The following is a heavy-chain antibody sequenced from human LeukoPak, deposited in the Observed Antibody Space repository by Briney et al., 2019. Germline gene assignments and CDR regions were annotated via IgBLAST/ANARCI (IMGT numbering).Heavy chain of an antibody. J-gene: IGHJ4*02. CDR1: GFTFSSYS. CDR3: ARVDPTGYSSGWYPYD. CDR2: ISSSSSYI. V-gene: IGHV3-21*01. D-gene: IGHD6-19*01. Sequence: PGGSLRLSCAASGFTFSSYSMNWVRQAPGQGLEWVSSISSSSSYIYYADSVKGRFTISRDNAKNSLYLQMNSLRAEDTAVYYCARVDPTGYSSGWYPYDWGQGTLVTVSS.